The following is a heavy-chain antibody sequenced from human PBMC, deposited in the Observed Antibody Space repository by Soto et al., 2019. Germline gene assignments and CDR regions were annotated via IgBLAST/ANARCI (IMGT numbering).Heavy chain of an antibody. CDR1: GFPLSTYG. V-gene: IGHV3-23*01. J-gene: IGHJ6*02. CDR3: ARIRGYWYGLDV. Sequence: EVQLLESGGGLVQPGGSLRLSCAASGFPLSTYGMSWVRQAPGKGLEWVSSITGTGGDTYYADSVKGRFTSSRDNSNNMLYLQMNSLRVEDTAVDYCARIRGYWYGLDVWGQGTTITVSS. CDR2: ITGTGGDT.